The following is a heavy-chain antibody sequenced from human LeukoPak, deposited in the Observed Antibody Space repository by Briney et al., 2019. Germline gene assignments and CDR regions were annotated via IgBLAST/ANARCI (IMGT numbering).Heavy chain of an antibody. J-gene: IGHJ4*02. V-gene: IGHV3-7*01. Sequence: GGSLRLSCAATGFTFSTNWMSWVRQAPGKGLGWVANIMQDGSEKYYVDSVKGRFTISRDNTKNSLFLQISGLRAEDTAVYYCASGLGRAICSGSGRGDYWGQGTLVTVSS. CDR3: ASGLGRAICSGSGRGDY. CDR2: IMQDGSEK. CDR1: GFTFSTNW. D-gene: IGHD3-10*01.